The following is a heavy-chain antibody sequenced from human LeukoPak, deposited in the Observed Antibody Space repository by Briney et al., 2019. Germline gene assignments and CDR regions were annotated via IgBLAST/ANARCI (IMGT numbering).Heavy chain of an antibody. CDR1: GFTLSTYW. V-gene: IGHV3-74*01. J-gene: IGHJ4*02. D-gene: IGHD4-23*01. CDR3: ARDSYGGLDY. CDR2: INPDGRTT. Sequence: GGSLRLSCAAAGFTLSTYWMHWVRQAPGKGLVWVSHINPDGRTTRYANSVKGRFTISRDNAKNTLYLQMNSLRAEDTAVYYCARDSYGGLDYWGQGTLVTVSS.